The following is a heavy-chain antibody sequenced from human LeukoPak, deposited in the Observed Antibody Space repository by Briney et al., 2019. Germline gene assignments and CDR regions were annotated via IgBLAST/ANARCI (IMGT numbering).Heavy chain of an antibody. CDR3: AKVPARYCSSTSCYAFDY. J-gene: IGHJ4*02. Sequence: GGSLRLSCAASGFTFSTYVMSWVRQAPGKGLEWVSGISGSGDNTYYADSVKGRFTISRDNSKNTLYLQMNSLRVEDTAVYYCAKVPARYCSSTSCYAFDYWGQGTLVTVSS. CDR2: ISGSGDNT. D-gene: IGHD2-2*01. CDR1: GFTFSTYV. V-gene: IGHV3-23*01.